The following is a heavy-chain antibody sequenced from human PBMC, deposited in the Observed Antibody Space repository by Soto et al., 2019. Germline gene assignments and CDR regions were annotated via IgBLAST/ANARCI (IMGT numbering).Heavy chain of an antibody. CDR2: ISGSGGST. D-gene: IGHD6-19*01. Sequence: WVRQAPGKGLEWVSAISGSGGSTYYADSVKGRFTISRDNSKNTLYLQMNSLRAEDTAVYYCAKDIVVGSGWSFDYWGQGTLVTVSS. CDR3: AKDIVVGSGWSFDY. J-gene: IGHJ4*02. V-gene: IGHV3-23*01.